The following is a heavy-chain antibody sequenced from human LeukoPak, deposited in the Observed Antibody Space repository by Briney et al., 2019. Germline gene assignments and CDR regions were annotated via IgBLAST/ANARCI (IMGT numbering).Heavy chain of an antibody. D-gene: IGHD3-10*01. J-gene: IGHJ4*02. CDR2: IKTDGSEK. V-gene: IGHV3-7*01. Sequence: GGSLRLSCEGSGFTFSNYWMGWVRQAPGKGLQWVANIKTDGSEKYYVDSVKGRFTISRDNSKNTLYLQMNSLRAKDTAVYYCAKEMVVYGSGSPLYEGGDPFDYWGQGTLVTVSS. CDR3: AKEMVVYGSGSPLYEGGDPFDY. CDR1: GFTFSNYW.